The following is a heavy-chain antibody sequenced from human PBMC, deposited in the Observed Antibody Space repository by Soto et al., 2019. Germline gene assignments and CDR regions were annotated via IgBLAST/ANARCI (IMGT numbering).Heavy chain of an antibody. Sequence: SVKVSCKASGGTFSSYTISWVRQAPGQGLEWMGRIIPILGIANYAQKFQGRVTITADKSTSTAYMELSSLRSEDTAVYYCARYVVATEPEGNWLDPWGQGTLVTVSS. CDR3: ARYVVATEPEGNWLDP. V-gene: IGHV1-69*02. D-gene: IGHD5-12*01. CDR2: IIPILGIA. CDR1: GGTFSSYT. J-gene: IGHJ5*02.